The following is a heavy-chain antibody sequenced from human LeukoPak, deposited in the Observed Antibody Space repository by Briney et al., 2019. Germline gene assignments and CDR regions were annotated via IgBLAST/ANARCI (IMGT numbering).Heavy chain of an antibody. CDR3: ASGQSSGLFDY. CDR2: IIPIFGTA. V-gene: IGHV1-69*05. D-gene: IGHD3-22*01. CDR1: VCTFSSYA. J-gene: IGHJ4*02. Sequence: SVKVSCKASVCTFSSYAISWVRQAPGQGLEWMGGIIPIFGTANYAQKFQGRVTITTDESTSTAYMELSSLRSEDTAVYYCASGQSSGLFDYWGQGTLVTVSS.